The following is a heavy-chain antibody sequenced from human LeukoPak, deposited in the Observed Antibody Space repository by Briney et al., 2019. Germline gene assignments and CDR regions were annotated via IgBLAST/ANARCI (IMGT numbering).Heavy chain of an antibody. D-gene: IGHD3-3*01. CDR1: GGSISSGGYY. CDR2: IYYSGST. Sequence: SETLSLTCTVSGGSISSGGYYWSWIRQHPGKGLEWIGYIYYSGSTYYNPSLKSRVTISVDTSKNQFSLKLSSVTAADTAVYHCARRGIFSWCFDLWGRGTLVTVSS. CDR3: ARRGIFSWCFDL. J-gene: IGHJ2*01. V-gene: IGHV4-31*03.